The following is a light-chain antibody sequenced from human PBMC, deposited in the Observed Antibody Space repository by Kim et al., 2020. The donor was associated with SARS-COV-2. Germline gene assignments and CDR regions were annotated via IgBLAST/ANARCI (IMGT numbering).Light chain of an antibody. V-gene: IGKV4-1*01. CDR2: WAS. CDR1: QSVSYSSINKNY. CDR3: QQYFDTPLT. Sequence: ATVNCKSSQSVSYSSINKNYLAWYQQRPGQPPKLLIYWASTRESGVPDRFSGSGSGTDFTLTISSLQAEDVAVYYCQQYFDTPLTFGGGTKVDIK. J-gene: IGKJ4*01.